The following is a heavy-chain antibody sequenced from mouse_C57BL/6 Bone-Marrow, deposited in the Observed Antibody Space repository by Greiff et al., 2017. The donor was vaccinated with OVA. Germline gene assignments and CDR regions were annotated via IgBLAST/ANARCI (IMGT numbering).Heavy chain of an antibody. D-gene: IGHD2-1*01. J-gene: IGHJ4*01. CDR2: INSDGGST. CDR3: ARRGVTSYYYAMVY. V-gene: IGHV5-2*01. CDR1: EYEFPSHD. Sequence: EVKLMESGGGLVQPGESLKLSCESNEYEFPSHDMSWVRKTPEKRLELVAAINSDGGSTYYPDTMERRFIISRDNTKKTLYLQMSSLRSEDTALYYCARRGVTSYYYAMVYWGQGTSVTVSS.